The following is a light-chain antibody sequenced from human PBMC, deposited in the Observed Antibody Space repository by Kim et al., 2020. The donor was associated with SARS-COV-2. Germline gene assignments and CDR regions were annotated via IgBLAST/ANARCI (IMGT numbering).Light chain of an antibody. CDR3: QQYGSSYT. CDR2: GAS. Sequence: SLSPGERATLSCRASQSGSSSYLALDQQKPGQAPRLLIYGASSRATGIPDRFSGSGSGTDFTLTISRLEPEDFAVYYCQQYGSSYTFGQGTKLEI. CDR1: QSGSSSY. J-gene: IGKJ2*01. V-gene: IGKV3-20*01.